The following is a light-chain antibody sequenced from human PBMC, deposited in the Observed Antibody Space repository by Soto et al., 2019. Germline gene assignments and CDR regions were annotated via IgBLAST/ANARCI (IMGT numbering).Light chain of an antibody. CDR3: QQYYNWIPIP. CDR1: QFGSSN. CDR2: GAS. Sequence: GITLSFRFSQFGSSNLAWYQQKPGQAPRLLIYGASTRATGIPARFSGSGSGTEFTLTISNLQSEDFAVYFYQQYYNWIPIPFGQGSRLAIK. J-gene: IGKJ5*01. V-gene: IGKV3D-15*01.